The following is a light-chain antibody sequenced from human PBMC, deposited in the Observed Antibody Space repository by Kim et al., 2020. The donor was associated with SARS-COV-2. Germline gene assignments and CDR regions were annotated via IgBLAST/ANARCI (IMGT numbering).Light chain of an antibody. Sequence: KTVTISCTGSSSSIASNYVQWYQQRPGSAPTTVIYEDNQRPSGVPDRFSGSIDSSSNSASLTISGLKTEDEADYYCQSYDSSNSWVFGGGTQLTVL. CDR3: QSYDSSNSWV. V-gene: IGLV6-57*02. CDR1: SSSIASNY. J-gene: IGLJ3*02. CDR2: EDN.